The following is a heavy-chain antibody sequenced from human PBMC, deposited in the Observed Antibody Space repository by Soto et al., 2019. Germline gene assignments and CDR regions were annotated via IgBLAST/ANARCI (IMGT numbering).Heavy chain of an antibody. CDR1: GGTISRYS. V-gene: IGHV1-69*02. J-gene: IGHJ6*02. CDR2: VIPIFGIP. Sequence: ASVKVSCKASGGTISRYSITWVRQAPGHGLEWIGRVIPIFGIPTYAQKFQGRVTITADESTSTAYMELSSLRSEDTAVYYCASVLRGGKGPAYYYGMDVWGQGTTVTVSS. D-gene: IGHD3-10*01. CDR3: ASVLRGGKGPAYYYGMDV.